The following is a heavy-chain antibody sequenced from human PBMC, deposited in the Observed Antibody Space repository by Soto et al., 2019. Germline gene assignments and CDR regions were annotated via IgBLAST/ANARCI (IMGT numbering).Heavy chain of an antibody. J-gene: IGHJ4*02. CDR1: GFTFSSYA. V-gene: IGHV3-23*01. CDR3: ANGVYSGYDLGFGRDY. CDR2: ISGSGGST. Sequence: EVQLLESGGGLVQPGGSLRLSCAASGFTFSSYAMSWVRQAPGKGLEWASAISGSGGSTYYADSVKGRFTISRDNSKNTLYLQMNSLRAEDTAVYYCANGVYSGYDLGFGRDYWGQGTLVTVSS. D-gene: IGHD5-12*01.